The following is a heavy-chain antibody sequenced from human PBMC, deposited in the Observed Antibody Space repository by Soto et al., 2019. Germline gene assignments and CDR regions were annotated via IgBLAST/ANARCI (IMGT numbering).Heavy chain of an antibody. CDR3: ARGPKYDILTGYYSDFDY. CDR1: GYTFTSYD. CDR2: MNPNSGNT. D-gene: IGHD3-9*01. V-gene: IGHV1-8*01. Sequence: ASVTVSCKASGYTFTSYDINWVRQATGQGLEWMGWMNPNSGNTGYAQKFQGRVTMTRNTSISTAYMELSSLRSEDTAVYYCARGPKYDILTGYYSDFDYWGQGTLVTVSS. J-gene: IGHJ4*02.